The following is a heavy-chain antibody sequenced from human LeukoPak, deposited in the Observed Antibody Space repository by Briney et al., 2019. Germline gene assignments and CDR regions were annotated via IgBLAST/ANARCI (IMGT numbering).Heavy chain of an antibody. CDR2: IYSDGSVR. CDR1: GFTFNSYW. CDR3: TRAGMVTGLDY. D-gene: IGHD2-21*02. V-gene: IGHV3-74*01. J-gene: IGHJ4*02. Sequence: GGSLRLSCTASGFTFNSYWMHWVRQVPGRGLVWVSRIYSDGSVRTYADSVEGRFTISRDNAKNTVYLQMNSPRAEDTAVYYCTRAGMVTGLDYWGRGTLVTVSS.